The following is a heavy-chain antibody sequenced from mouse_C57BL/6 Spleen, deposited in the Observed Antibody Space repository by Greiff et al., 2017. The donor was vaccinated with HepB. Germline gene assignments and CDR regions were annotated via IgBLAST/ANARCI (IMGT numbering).Heavy chain of an antibody. J-gene: IGHJ2*01. CDR1: GYTFTSYW. V-gene: IGHV1-64*01. D-gene: IGHD1-1*01. Sequence: VQLQQPGAELVKPGASVKLSCKASGYTFTSYWMHWVKQRPGQGLEWIGMIHPNSGSTNYNEKLKSKATLTVDKSSSTAYMQLSSLTSEESAVYYCARSGTTVVATERDYWGQGTTLTVSS. CDR3: ARSGTTVVATERDY. CDR2: IHPNSGST.